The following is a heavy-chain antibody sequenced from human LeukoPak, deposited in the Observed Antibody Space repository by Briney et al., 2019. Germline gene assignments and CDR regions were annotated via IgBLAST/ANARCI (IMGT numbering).Heavy chain of an antibody. D-gene: IGHD1-1*01. Sequence: PGRSLRLSCAASGFTFDDYAMHWVRQAPGKGLEWVSGISWNSGSIGYADSVKGRFTISRDNAKNSLYLQMNSLRAEDTAVYYCARELAFSTTQNYWGQGTLVTVSS. J-gene: IGHJ4*02. CDR1: GFTFDDYA. CDR3: ARELAFSTTQNY. V-gene: IGHV3-9*01. CDR2: ISWNSGSI.